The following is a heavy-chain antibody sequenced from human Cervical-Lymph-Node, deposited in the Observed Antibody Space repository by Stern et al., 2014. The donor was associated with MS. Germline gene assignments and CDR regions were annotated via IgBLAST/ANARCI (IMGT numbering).Heavy chain of an antibody. V-gene: IGHV2-5*02. Sequence: QITLKESGPTLVKPTQTLTLTCTFSGFSLSTSGVGVGWIRQPPGKALEWLALIYWDDEKRYSPSLKSRLTIPKDTSKNQVVLTMTNMDPVDTATYYCAHRRQSIAAYGYWGQGTLVTVSS. CDR2: IYWDDEK. CDR3: AHRRQSIAAYGY. CDR1: GFSLSTSGVG. D-gene: IGHD6-6*01. J-gene: IGHJ4*02.